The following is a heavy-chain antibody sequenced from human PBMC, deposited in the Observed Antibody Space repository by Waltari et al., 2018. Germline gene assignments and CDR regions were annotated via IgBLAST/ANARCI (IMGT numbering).Heavy chain of an antibody. CDR3: VRLLPSDYDFWSSDFDY. CDR1: GGSISSSSYY. V-gene: IGHV4-39*01. Sequence: QLQLQESGPGLVKPSETLSLTCTVSGGSISSSSYYWGWIRQPPGKGLEWIGSIYYSGSTYYNPSLKSRVPISVDTSKNQFSLKLSSVTAADTAVYYCVRLLPSDYDFWSSDFDYWGQGTLVTVSS. J-gene: IGHJ4*02. CDR2: IYYSGST. D-gene: IGHD3-3*01.